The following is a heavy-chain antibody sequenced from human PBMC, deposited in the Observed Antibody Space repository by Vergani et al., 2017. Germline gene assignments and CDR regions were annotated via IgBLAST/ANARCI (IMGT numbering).Heavy chain of an antibody. CDR2: INTNTGNP. V-gene: IGHV7-4-1*02. D-gene: IGHD2-2*01. CDR1: GYTFTSYA. J-gene: IGHJ6*02. CDR3: ARDTSTVYSYQLPNDYYYGMDV. Sequence: QVQLVQSGSELKKPGASVKVSCKASGYTFTSYAMNWVRQAPGQGLEWMGWINTNTGNPTYAQGFTGRVVFSLDTSVSTAYLQISSLKAEDTAVYYCARDTSTVYSYQLPNDYYYGMDVWGQGTTVTVSS.